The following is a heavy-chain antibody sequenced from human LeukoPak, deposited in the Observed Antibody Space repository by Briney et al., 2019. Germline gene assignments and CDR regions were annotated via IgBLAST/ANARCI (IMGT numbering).Heavy chain of an antibody. CDR3: ARDYGHSSGWYGRDKVYYGMDV. J-gene: IGHJ6*02. V-gene: IGHV3-21*01. CDR2: ISSSSSYI. CDR1: GFTFSSYS. D-gene: IGHD6-19*01. Sequence: PGGSLRLSCAASGFTFSSYSMNWVRQAPGKGLEWVSSISSSSSYIYYADSVKGRFTISRDNAKNSLYLQMNSLRAEDTAVYYCARDYGHSSGWYGRDKVYYGMDVWGQGTTVTVSS.